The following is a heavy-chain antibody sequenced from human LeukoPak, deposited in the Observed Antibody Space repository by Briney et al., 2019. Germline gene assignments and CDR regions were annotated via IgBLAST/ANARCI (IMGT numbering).Heavy chain of an antibody. Sequence: ASVKVSCKASGGTFSSYAISWVRQAPGQGLEWMGWISAYNGNTNYAQKLQGRVTMTTDTSTSTAYMELRSLRSDDTAVYYCARDRLNYYGSGSYRYWGQGTLVTVSS. J-gene: IGHJ4*02. CDR3: ARDRLNYYGSGSYRY. CDR2: ISAYNGNT. D-gene: IGHD3-10*01. CDR1: GGTFSSYA. V-gene: IGHV1-18*01.